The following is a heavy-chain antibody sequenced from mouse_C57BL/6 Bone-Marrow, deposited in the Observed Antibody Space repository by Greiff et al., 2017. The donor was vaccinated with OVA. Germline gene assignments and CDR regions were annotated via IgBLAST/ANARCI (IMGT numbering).Heavy chain of an antibody. V-gene: IGHV1-76*01. J-gene: IGHJ3*01. CDR2: IYPGSGNT. CDR3: ARKFAD. Sequence: QVQLQQSGAELVRPGASVKLSCKASGYTFTDYYINWVKQRPGQGLEWIARIYPGSGNTYYNEKFKGKATLTAEKSSSTAYMQLSSLTSEDSAVYFCARKFADWGQGTLVTVSA. CDR1: GYTFTDYY.